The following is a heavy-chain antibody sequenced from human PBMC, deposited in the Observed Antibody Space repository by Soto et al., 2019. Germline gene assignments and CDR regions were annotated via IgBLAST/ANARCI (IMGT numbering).Heavy chain of an antibody. CDR2: ISGRGSAT. Sequence: EVQLLESGGGLVQPGESLRLSCAASGFTFSTSGMTWVRQAPGKGLEWVSGISGRGSATYYADSVKGRFTISRDDSKNTLVLQMNSLRVEDTALYYCAKDSSPVVVVASAFDFWGQGTMVTVSS. D-gene: IGHD2-15*01. CDR3: AKDSSPVVVVASAFDF. V-gene: IGHV3-23*01. J-gene: IGHJ3*01. CDR1: GFTFSTSG.